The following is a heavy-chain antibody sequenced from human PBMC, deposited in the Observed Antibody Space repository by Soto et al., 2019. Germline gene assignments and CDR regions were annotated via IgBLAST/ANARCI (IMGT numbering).Heavy chain of an antibody. CDR1: GGSISSSSYY. J-gene: IGHJ3*02. D-gene: IGHD2-2*01. CDR3: ARRKCGVGGYCSSTSVTGTRGNAFDI. V-gene: IGHV4-39*02. CDR2: I. Sequence: QLQLQESGPGPVKPSETLSLTCTVSGGSISSSSYYWGWIRQPPGKGLEWIGSIYNPSLKSRVTISVDTSKTQFSLKLSSVTAADTAVYYCARRKCGVGGYCSSTSVTGTRGNAFDIWGQGTMVTVSS.